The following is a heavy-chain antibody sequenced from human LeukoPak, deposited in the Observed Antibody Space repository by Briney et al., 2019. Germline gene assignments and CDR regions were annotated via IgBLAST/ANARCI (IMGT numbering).Heavy chain of an antibody. J-gene: IGHJ3*02. CDR1: GFTFSAYW. Sequence: GGSLRLSCAASGFTFSAYWMSWVRQAPGKGLNWVANIKQDGSEKYYVDSVKGRFTISRDNSKNTLYLQMNSLRAEDTAVYYCARGWSGYDTVAQDAFDIWGQGTMVTVSS. D-gene: IGHD5-12*01. CDR2: IKQDGSEK. CDR3: ARGWSGYDTVAQDAFDI. V-gene: IGHV3-7*02.